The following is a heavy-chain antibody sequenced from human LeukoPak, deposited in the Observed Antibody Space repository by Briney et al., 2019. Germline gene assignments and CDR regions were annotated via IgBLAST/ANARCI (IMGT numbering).Heavy chain of an antibody. CDR1: GYTFTGYY. Sequence: VASVKVSCKASGYTFTGYYMHWVRQAPGQGLEWMGWINPNSGGTNYAQKFQGWVTMTRDTSISTAYMELSRLRSDDTAVYYCARADYDFWSGYYSHFDYWGQGTLVTVSS. CDR2: INPNSGGT. J-gene: IGHJ4*02. CDR3: ARADYDFWSGYYSHFDY. D-gene: IGHD3-3*01. V-gene: IGHV1-2*04.